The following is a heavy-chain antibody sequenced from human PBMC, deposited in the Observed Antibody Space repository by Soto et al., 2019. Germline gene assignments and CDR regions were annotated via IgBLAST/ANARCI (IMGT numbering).Heavy chain of an antibody. CDR2: FDPEDGET. CDR3: ATVITIFGVVPGAFDI. V-gene: IGHV1-24*01. J-gene: IGHJ3*02. D-gene: IGHD3-3*01. Sequence: ASVKVSCKVSGYTLTELSMHWVRQAPGKGLEWMGGFDPEDGETTYAQKFQGRVTMTEDTSTDTAYMELSSLRSEDTAVYYCATVITIFGVVPGAFDIWGQGTMVTVSS. CDR1: GYTLTELS.